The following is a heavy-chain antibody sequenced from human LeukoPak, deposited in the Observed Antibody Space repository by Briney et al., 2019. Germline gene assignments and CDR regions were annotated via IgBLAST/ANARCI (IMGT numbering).Heavy chain of an antibody. D-gene: IGHD3-10*01. Sequence: ASVKVSCKASGYTFTSYYMHWVRQAPGQGLEGMGIINPSVGSTIYSQKFQGRGTITRDTSTSTVYMELSSMRSEDTAVYYCASDRHRVWFGELYLLYWGQGTLVTVSS. CDR2: INPSVGST. J-gene: IGHJ4*02. CDR3: ASDRHRVWFGELYLLY. V-gene: IGHV1-46*01. CDR1: GYTFTSYY.